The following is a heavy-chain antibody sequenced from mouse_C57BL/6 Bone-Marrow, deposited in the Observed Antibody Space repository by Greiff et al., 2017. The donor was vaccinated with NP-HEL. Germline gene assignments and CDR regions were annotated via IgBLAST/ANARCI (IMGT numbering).Heavy chain of an antibody. J-gene: IGHJ2*01. CDR1: GYTFTSYW. V-gene: IGHV1-59*01. CDR3: AREWVYFDF. CDR2: IDPSDSYT. Sequence: QVQLKQPGAELVRPGTSVKLSCKASGYTFTSYWMHWVKQRPGQGLEWIGVIDPSDSYTNYNQKFKGKATLTVDTSSSPAYMQLSSLTSADSAVYYCAREWVYFDFWGQGTTLTVSS.